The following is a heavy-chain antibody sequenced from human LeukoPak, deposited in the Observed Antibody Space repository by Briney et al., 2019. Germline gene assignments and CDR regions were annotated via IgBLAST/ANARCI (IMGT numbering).Heavy chain of an antibody. CDR3: ARDGGGSPFGY. Sequence: SETLSLTCTVSGGSISSSSYYWGWIRRPPGKGLEWIGSIYYSGSTYYNPSLKSRVTISVDTSKNQFSLKLSSVTAADTAVYYCARDGGGSPFGYWGQGTLVTVSS. D-gene: IGHD2-15*01. CDR1: GGSISSSSYY. CDR2: IYYSGST. J-gene: IGHJ4*02. V-gene: IGHV4-39*02.